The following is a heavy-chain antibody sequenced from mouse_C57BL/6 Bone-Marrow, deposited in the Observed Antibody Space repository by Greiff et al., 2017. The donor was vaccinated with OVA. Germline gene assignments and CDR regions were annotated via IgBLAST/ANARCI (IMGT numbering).Heavy chain of an antibody. CDR3: ARIPYYYGSRDWYFDV. Sequence: DVQLQESVAELVRPGASVKLSCTASGFNFKNTYMHWVKQRPEQGLEWIGRIDPANGNTKYAPKFQGKATITADTSSNTAYLQLSSLTSEDTAIYYCARIPYYYGSRDWYFDVWGTGTTVTVSS. J-gene: IGHJ1*03. CDR1: GFNFKNTY. D-gene: IGHD1-1*01. CDR2: IDPANGNT. V-gene: IGHV14-3*01.